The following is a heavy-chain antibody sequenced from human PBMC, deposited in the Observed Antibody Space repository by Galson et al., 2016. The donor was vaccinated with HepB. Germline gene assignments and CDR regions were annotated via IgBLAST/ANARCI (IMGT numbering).Heavy chain of an antibody. V-gene: IGHV4-4*02. J-gene: IGHJ4*02. D-gene: IGHD6-25*01. CDR3: ARQRRGGPSDY. CDR2: IFHTGRV. Sequence: SETLSLTCAVSGGSISSSDWRTWVRQPPGQGLEWIGQIFHTGRVNYTPSLGSRVTISVDTSNNHFSLRLTSVTAADTALYYCARQRRGGPSDYWGQGTLVIVSS. CDR1: GGSISSSDW.